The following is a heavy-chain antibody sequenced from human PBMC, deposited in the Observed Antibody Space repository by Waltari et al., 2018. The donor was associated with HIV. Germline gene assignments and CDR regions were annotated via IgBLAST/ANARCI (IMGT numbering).Heavy chain of an antibody. Sequence: EVHLVESGGGLVQPGRSVSLSCVASGFTFSDSAMHWVREAPGRVPEWTAGINWNDATSYADLVKGRFTISRDNARDSLFLQVDTLRPEDTALYYCAKDILSRQYVLKGSFDTWGQGVLVTVSS. D-gene: IGHD2-15*01. J-gene: IGHJ4*02. CDR2: INWNDAT. CDR3: AKDILSRQYVLKGSFDT. CDR1: GFTFSDSA. V-gene: IGHV3-9*01.